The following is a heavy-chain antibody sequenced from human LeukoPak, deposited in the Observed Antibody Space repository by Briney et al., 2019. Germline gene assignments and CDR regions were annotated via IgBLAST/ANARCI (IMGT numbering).Heavy chain of an antibody. J-gene: IGHJ4*02. D-gene: IGHD2-21*02. CDR1: GGSISTTTYY. CDR3: ARHGHHGDHDY. V-gene: IGHV4-39*01. Sequence: PLETLSLTCTVSGGSISTTTYYWGWIRQPPGKGLEWIGSIYYSGSSYYNPSLKSRVTISVDTSKNQFSLKLNSVTAADTAVYHCARHGHHGDHDYWGQGTLVTISS. CDR2: IYYSGSS.